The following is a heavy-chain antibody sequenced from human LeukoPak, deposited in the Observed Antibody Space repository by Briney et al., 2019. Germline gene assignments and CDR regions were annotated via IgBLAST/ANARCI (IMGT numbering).Heavy chain of an antibody. CDR3: ARDSSSSWYSGASDY. CDR1: GGSISSSSYY. J-gene: IGHJ4*02. Sequence: SETLSLTCTVSGGSISSSSYYWGWIRQPPGKGLEWIGSIYYSGSTYYNPSLKSRVTISVDTSKNQFSLKLSSVTAADTAVYYCARDSSSSWYSGASDYWGQGTLVTVSS. D-gene: IGHD6-13*01. CDR2: IYYSGST. V-gene: IGHV4-39*01.